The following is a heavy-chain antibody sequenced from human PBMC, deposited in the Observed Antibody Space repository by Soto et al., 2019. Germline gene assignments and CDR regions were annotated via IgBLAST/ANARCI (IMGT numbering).Heavy chain of an antibody. Sequence: PSDTGSFACMVCGGSISSGGYYWSWILQQPWEGVEWIVYINYSGNTYSNPSLKTPVTIAVDTSKKQFSLKLPSVTAADTAVYFCARVWLPGLHSYHEAGFAPSGQGTLVT. CDR3: ARVWLPGLHSYHEAGFAP. CDR2: INYSGNT. D-gene: IGHD3-16*02. V-gene: IGHV4-31*01. CDR1: GGSISSGGYY. J-gene: IGHJ5*02.